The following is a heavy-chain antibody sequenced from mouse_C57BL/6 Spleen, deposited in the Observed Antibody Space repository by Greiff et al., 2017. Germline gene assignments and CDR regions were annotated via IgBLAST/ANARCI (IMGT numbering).Heavy chain of an antibody. D-gene: IGHD3-2*02. CDR3: ASDSSGYRFAY. CDR1: GFTFSDYG. CDR2: ISSGSSTI. J-gene: IGHJ3*01. V-gene: IGHV5-17*01. Sequence: DVKLVESGGGLVKPGGSLKLSCAASGFTFSDYGMHWVRQAPEKGLEWVAYISSGSSTIYYADTVKGRFTISRDNAKNTLFLQMTSLRSEDTAMYYCASDSSGYRFAYWGQGTLVTVSA.